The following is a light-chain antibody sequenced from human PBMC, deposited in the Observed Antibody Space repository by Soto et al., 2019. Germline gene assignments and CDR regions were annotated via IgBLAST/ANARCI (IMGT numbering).Light chain of an antibody. J-gene: IGKJ5*01. CDR1: QSVSSY. V-gene: IGKV3-11*01. Sequence: IVLTHSPGTLCLSPGEIATLSFRAIQSVSSYLAWYQQKPGQAPRLLIYDASNMATGIPAMFSGSGSGTDFTLTISSLEPEDFAVYYCQQRSNWITFGQGTRLEIK. CDR2: DAS. CDR3: QQRSNWIT.